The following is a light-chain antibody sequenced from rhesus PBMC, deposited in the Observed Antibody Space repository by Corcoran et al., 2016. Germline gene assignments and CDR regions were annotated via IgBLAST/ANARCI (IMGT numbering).Light chain of an antibody. Sequence: DIQMTQSPSSLSASVGDTVTITCRASQGISSYLNWFQQKPGKAPKLLIYAATTLKRGVPSRFSGSGSGTDFTLTISSLQPEDFATYYCQQYKGYPLTFGGGTKVEIK. CDR3: QQYKGYPLT. CDR1: QGISSY. J-gene: IGKJ4*01. CDR2: AAT. V-gene: IGKV1-28*02.